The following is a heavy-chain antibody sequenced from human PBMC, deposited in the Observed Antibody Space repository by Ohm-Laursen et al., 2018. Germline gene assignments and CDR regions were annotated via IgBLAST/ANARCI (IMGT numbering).Heavy chain of an antibody. D-gene: IGHD1-26*01. CDR2: IYYSGST. V-gene: IGHV4-59*01. CDR3: ARGSGSYFRKGYGMDV. CDR1: GGSISNYY. J-gene: IGHJ6*02. Sequence: GTLSLTCTVSGGSISNYYWSWIRQPPGKGLEWIGYIYYSGSTNYNPSLKSRVTISVDTSKNQFSLKLSSVTAADTAVYYCARGSGSYFRKGYGMDVWGQGTTVTVSS.